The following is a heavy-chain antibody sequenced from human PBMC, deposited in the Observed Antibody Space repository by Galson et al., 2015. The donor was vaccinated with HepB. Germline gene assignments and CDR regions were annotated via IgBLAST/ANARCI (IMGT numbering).Heavy chain of an antibody. CDR2: IKEDGSEK. Sequence: SLRLSCAASRFTFSSYWMSWVRQAPGKGLEWVANIKEDGSEKCYVDSVKGRFTISRDNAKNSLYLEMNSLRAEDTAVYYCAREVRSAYYDFWSGYVTLYYFDYWGQGTLVTVSS. D-gene: IGHD3-3*01. J-gene: IGHJ4*02. CDR1: RFTFSSYW. CDR3: AREVRSAYYDFWSGYVTLYYFDY. V-gene: IGHV3-7*01.